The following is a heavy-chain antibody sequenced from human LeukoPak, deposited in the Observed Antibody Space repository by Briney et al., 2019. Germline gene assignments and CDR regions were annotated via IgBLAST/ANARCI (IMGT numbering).Heavy chain of an antibody. Sequence: GGSLRLSWAASGFTFSSYSMNWVRHAPREGLEWVSSIICNSSYIYYADSLKGRFTISRDNAKNALYLQMNSLSAEDTAVYYCARAPHLTGYNAGYYCYGMDVWRQRTTVTVS. CDR3: ARAPHLTGYNAGYYCYGMDV. CDR1: GFTFSSYS. V-gene: IGHV3-21*01. CDR2: IICNSSYI. J-gene: IGHJ6*02. D-gene: IGHD3-9*01.